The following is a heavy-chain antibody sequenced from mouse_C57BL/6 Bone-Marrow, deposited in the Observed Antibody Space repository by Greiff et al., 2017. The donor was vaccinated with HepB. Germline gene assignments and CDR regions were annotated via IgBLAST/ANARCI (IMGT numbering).Heavy chain of an antibody. CDR3: ANSLITTVGATDY. V-gene: IGHV1-55*01. J-gene: IGHJ2*01. CDR2: IYPGSGST. CDR1: GYTFTSYW. Sequence: QVQLQQPGAELVKPGASVKMSCKASGYTFTSYWITWVKQRPGQGLEWIGDIYPGSGSTNYNEKFKSKATLTVDTSSSTAYMQLSSLTSEDSAVYYCANSLITTVGATDYWGQGTTLTVSS. D-gene: IGHD1-1*01.